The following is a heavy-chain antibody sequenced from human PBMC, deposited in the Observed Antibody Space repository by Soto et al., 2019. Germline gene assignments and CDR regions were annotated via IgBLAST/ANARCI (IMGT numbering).Heavy chain of an antibody. CDR2: VYFSGST. J-gene: IGHJ5*02. CDR3: ARIPVDTYMIYWSDP. CDR1: GDSVSSGDYS. V-gene: IGHV4-61*08. Sequence: QVQLQESGPGLVRPWETLSLTCSVSGDSVSSGDYSWSWIRQPPGKGLEWSGHVYFSGSTNYIPSLKSRLTMSVDTAKNQFSLKLNSVTAADTAVYYCARIPVDTYMIYWSDPWGQGTQVTVSS. D-gene: IGHD3-16*01.